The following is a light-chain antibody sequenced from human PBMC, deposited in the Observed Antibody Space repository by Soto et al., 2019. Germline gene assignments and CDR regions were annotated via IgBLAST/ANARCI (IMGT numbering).Light chain of an antibody. V-gene: IGKV1-39*01. CDR1: QSIRRW. CDR3: QQTYSTPPT. CDR2: AAS. Sequence: DIQMTQSPSTLSAFVGDKVNITCRASQSIRRWVAWYQQKAGLAPKLLIYAASSLQSGVPSRFSGSGSGTDFTLTISSLQPEDFATYYCQQTYSTPPTFGQGTKVDIK. J-gene: IGKJ1*01.